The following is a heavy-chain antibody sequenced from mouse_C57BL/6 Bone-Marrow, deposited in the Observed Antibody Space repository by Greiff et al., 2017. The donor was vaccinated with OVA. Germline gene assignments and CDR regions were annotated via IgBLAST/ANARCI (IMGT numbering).Heavy chain of an antibody. J-gene: IGHJ4*01. Sequence: EVQLVESGGGLVKPGGSLKLSCAASGFTFSSYAMSWVRQTPEKRLEWVATISDGGSYTYYPDNVKGRFTISRDNAKNNLYLQMSHLKSEDTAMYYCARGALYAMDYWGQGTSVTVSS. CDR2: ISDGGSYT. D-gene: IGHD6-1*01. CDR1: GFTFSSYA. V-gene: IGHV5-4*01. CDR3: ARGALYAMDY.